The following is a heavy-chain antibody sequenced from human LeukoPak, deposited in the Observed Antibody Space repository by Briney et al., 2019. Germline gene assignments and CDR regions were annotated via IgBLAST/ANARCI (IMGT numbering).Heavy chain of an antibody. CDR3: VRDRGTYRPIDY. Sequence: GGSLRLSCAASGFTFSSYGMHWVRQAPGKGLEWVAFIRYDGTIKYYADSVKGRFTISRDNAQNSLYLQMNSLRAEDTAIYYCVRDRGTYRPIDYWGQGTLVTVSS. V-gene: IGHV3-30*02. CDR2: IRYDGTIK. J-gene: IGHJ4*02. D-gene: IGHD1-26*01. CDR1: GFTFSSYG.